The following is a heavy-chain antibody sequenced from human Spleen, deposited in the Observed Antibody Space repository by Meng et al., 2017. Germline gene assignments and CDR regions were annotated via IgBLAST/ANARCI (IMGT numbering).Heavy chain of an antibody. D-gene: IGHD3-10*01. J-gene: IGHJ6*02. Sequence: GESLKISCAASGFTFSSYAMHWVRQAPGKGLEWVAVISYDGSNKYYADSVKGRFTISRDNSKNTLYLQMNSQRAEDTAVYYCARVPRGLGRQYGMDVWGQGTTVTVSS. CDR1: GFTFSSYA. V-gene: IGHV3-30*04. CDR3: ARVPRGLGRQYGMDV. CDR2: ISYDGSNK.